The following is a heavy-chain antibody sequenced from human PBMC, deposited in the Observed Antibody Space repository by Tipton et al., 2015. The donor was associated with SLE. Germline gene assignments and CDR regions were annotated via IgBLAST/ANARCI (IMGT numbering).Heavy chain of an antibody. J-gene: IGHJ4*02. Sequence: LSLTCTVSGDYISNYYWSWLRLPPGKGLEWLGYIYYGETTPYNPSLESRVTVSMDTSKNQFSLDLTSLTAADTAVYYCARHLCTNGVCPFDYWGQGTLVTASS. D-gene: IGHD2-8*01. CDR3: ARHLCTNGVCPFDY. CDR2: IYYGETT. V-gene: IGHV4-59*08. CDR1: GDYISNYY.